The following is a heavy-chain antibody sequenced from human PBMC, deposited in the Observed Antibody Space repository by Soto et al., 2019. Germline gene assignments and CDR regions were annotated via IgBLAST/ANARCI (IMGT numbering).Heavy chain of an antibody. D-gene: IGHD1-1*01. Sequence: QVQLVESGGGVVQPGGSLRLSCVASGFTFSNYGMHWVRQAPGEGLEWVAMTWYDGSNKYYADSVKDRFTISRDNSKNTLYLQMNSLRDEDSAVYYCATELNDMQAFDIWGQGTMVTVSS. V-gene: IGHV3-33*01. CDR1: GFTFSNYG. CDR2: TWYDGSNK. J-gene: IGHJ3*02. CDR3: ATELNDMQAFDI.